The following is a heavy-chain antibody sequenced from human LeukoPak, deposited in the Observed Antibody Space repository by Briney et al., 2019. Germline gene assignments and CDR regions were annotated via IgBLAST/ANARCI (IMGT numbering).Heavy chain of an antibody. Sequence: ASVKVSCKASGYTFTSYAMHWVRQAPGQRLEWMGWINAGNGNTKYSQKFQGRVTITRDTSASTAYMELSSLSSEDTAVYYCARDHNIAAPFDHWGQGTLVPVSS. J-gene: IGHJ4*02. V-gene: IGHV1-3*01. CDR2: INAGNGNT. CDR1: GYTFTSYA. D-gene: IGHD5-12*01. CDR3: ARDHNIAAPFDH.